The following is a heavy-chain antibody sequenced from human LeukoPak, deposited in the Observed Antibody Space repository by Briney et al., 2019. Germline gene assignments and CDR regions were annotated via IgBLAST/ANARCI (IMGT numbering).Heavy chain of an antibody. CDR1: GYTFTGYY. CDR3: ARDRHFDCSSTSCYYGLDY. V-gene: IGHV1-2*06. Sequence: GASVKVSCKASGYTFTGYYMHWVRQAPGQGLEWMGRINPNSGGTNYAQKFQGRVTMTRDTSISTAYMELRSLRSDDTAVYYCARDRHFDCSSTSCYYGLDYWGQGTLVTVSS. J-gene: IGHJ4*02. D-gene: IGHD2-2*01. CDR2: INPNSGGT.